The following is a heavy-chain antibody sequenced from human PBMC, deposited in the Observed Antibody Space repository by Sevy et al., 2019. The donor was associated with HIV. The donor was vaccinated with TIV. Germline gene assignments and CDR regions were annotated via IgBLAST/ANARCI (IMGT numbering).Heavy chain of an antibody. J-gene: IGHJ4*02. CDR2: LYHSGST. CDR1: GYSISSGYY. CDR3: ARVARFLEWLFRDSTPPHYFDY. D-gene: IGHD3-3*01. Sequence: PSETLSLTCTVSGYSISSGYYWGWIRQPPGKGLEWIGSLYHSGSTYYNPSLQSRVTISVDTSKNQFSLKLSPVTAADTAVYFCARVARFLEWLFRDSTPPHYFDYWGQGTLVTVSS. V-gene: IGHV4-38-2*02.